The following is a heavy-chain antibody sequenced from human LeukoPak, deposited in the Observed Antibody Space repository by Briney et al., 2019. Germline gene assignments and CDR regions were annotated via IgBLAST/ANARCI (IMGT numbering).Heavy chain of an antibody. CDR2: FDPEDGET. Sequence: ASVKVSCKVSGYTLTELSMHWVRQAPGKGLEWMGGFDPEDGETIYAQKFQGRVTMTEDTSTDTAYMELSSLRSEDTAVYYCASWIGYSAVFDYWGQGTLVTVSS. J-gene: IGHJ4*02. CDR1: GYTLTELS. CDR3: ASWIGYSAVFDY. D-gene: IGHD3-3*01. V-gene: IGHV1-24*01.